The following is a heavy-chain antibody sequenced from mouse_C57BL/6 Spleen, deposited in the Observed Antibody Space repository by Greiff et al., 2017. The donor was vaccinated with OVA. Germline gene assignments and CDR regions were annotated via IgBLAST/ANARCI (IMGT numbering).Heavy chain of an antibody. J-gene: IGHJ4*01. CDR3: TRSLGCDY. CDR1: GYTFTDYE. D-gene: IGHD4-1*01. Sequence: VQLQESGAELVRPGASVTLSCKASGYTFTDYEMHWVKQTPVHGLEWIGAIDPETGGTAYNQKFKGKAILTADKSSSTAYMELRSLTSEDSAVYYCTRSLGCDYWGQGTSVTVSS. CDR2: IDPETGGT. V-gene: IGHV1-15*01.